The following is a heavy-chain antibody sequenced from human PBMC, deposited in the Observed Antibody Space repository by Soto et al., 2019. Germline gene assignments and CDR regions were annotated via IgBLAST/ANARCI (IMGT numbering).Heavy chain of an antibody. D-gene: IGHD3-10*01. Sequence: QVQLQQWGAGLLKPSETLSLTCAVYGGSFSGYYWSWIRQPPGKGLEWIGEINHSGSTNYNPSLKSRVTISVXXSXNXXSLKLSAVTAADTAVYYCARGHRVKVRGVIYGMDVWGQGTTVTVSS. J-gene: IGHJ6*02. CDR3: ARGHRVKVRGVIYGMDV. CDR1: GGSFSGYY. V-gene: IGHV4-34*01. CDR2: INHSGST.